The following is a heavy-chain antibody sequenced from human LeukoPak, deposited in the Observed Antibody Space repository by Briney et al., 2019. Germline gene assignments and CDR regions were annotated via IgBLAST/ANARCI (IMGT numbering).Heavy chain of an antibody. D-gene: IGHD3-22*01. CDR3: AREPFTYYYDSSGYSP. V-gene: IGHV3-7*01. CDR1: AFTFSSYW. Sequence: PGGSLRLSCAASAFTFSSYWMGWVRQAPGKGLEWVANIKQDGSEKYYVDSVKGRFTISRDNAKNSLYLQMNSLRAEDTAVYYCAREPFTYYYDSSGYSPWGQGTLVTVSS. CDR2: IKQDGSEK. J-gene: IGHJ5*02.